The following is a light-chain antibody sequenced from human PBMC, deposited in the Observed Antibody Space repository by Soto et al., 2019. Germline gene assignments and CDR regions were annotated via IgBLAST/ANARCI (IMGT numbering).Light chain of an antibody. V-gene: IGLV2-14*01. CDR3: SSYTTINTYV. CDR2: DVR. J-gene: IGLJ1*01. CDR1: SSDVGGYNY. Sequence: QSARTQPGSVSGSPGQSITISCTGTSSDVGGYNYVSWYQQHPGKAPKLMIYDVRNRPSGVSNRFSGSKSVNTASLTISGLQAEDEADYYCSSYTTINTYVFGTGTKVTVL.